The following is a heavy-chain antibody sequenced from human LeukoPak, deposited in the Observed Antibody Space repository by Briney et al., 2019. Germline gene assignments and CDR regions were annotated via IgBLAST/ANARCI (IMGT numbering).Heavy chain of an antibody. Sequence: GASVKVSFKASGYTFTSYYMHWVRQAPGQGLEWMGIINPSGGSTSYAQRFLGRVTMTRDTSTSTVYMELSSLRSEDTAVYYCATSMGDQTRVRGVASLTFDYWGQGTLVTVSS. CDR1: GYTFTSYY. D-gene: IGHD3-10*01. CDR3: ATSMGDQTRVRGVASLTFDY. V-gene: IGHV1-46*01. CDR2: INPSGGST. J-gene: IGHJ4*02.